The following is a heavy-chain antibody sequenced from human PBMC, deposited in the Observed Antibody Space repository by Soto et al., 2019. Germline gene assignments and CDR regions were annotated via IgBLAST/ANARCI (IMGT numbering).Heavy chain of an antibody. CDR1: GYTFTAYY. V-gene: IGHV1-2*04. CDR2: INPNSGGT. D-gene: IGHD3-3*01. Sequence: QVQLVQSGAEVKKPGASVKVSCKASGYTFTAYYIHWVRQAPGQGLEWMGRINPNSGGTNYAQKFQGWVTMTRDTSISTAYIELSRLRSDDSAVYYCGRDLWGRRFGYYSYYGMDVWGQGTTVTVSS. J-gene: IGHJ6*02. CDR3: GRDLWGRRFGYYSYYGMDV.